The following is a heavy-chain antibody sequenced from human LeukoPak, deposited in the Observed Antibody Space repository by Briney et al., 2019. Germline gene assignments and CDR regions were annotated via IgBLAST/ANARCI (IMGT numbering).Heavy chain of an antibody. D-gene: IGHD4-17*01. V-gene: IGHV4-38-2*02. CDR3: ARTVTVTSFSFDY. Sequence: SETLSLTCTVSGGSISSYYWGWIRQPPGKGLEWIGSIYHSGGTYYNPSLKSRVTISVDTSKNQFSLKLSSVTAADTAVYYCARTVTVTSFSFDYWGQGTLVTVSS. J-gene: IGHJ4*02. CDR2: IYHSGGT. CDR1: GGSISSYY.